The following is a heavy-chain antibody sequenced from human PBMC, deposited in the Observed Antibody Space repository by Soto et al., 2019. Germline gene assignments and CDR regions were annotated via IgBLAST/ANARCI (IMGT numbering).Heavy chain of an antibody. CDR3: ARGRSADDFWSGYVH. D-gene: IGHD3-3*01. V-gene: IGHV1-46*01. CDR2: INPSGGST. J-gene: IGHJ4*02. Sequence: QVQLVQSGAEVKKPGASVKVSCKASGYTFTSYYMHWVRQAPGQGLEWMGIINPSGGSTSYAQKFQGRVTMXXDXSXXTVYMELSSLRSEDTAVYYCARGRSADDFWSGYVHWGQGTLVTVSS. CDR1: GYTFTSYY.